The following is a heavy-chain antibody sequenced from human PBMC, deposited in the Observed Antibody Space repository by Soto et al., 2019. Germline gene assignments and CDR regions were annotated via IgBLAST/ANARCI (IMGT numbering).Heavy chain of an antibody. D-gene: IGHD6-13*01. CDR2: INHSGST. CDR3: ARVKAAASFYNWFDP. V-gene: IGHV4-34*01. Sequence: SETLSLTCAVYGGSFSGYYWTWIRQPPGTGLEWIGEINHSGSTNYNPSLKSRVTISVDTSKNQFSLKLTSVTAADTAVYYCARVKAAASFYNWFDPWGQGTLVTVSS. CDR1: GGSFSGYY. J-gene: IGHJ5*02.